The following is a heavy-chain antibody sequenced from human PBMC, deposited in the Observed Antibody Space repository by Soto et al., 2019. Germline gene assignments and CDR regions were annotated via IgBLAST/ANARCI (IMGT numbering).Heavy chain of an antibody. CDR2: ISSSSSTI. Sequence: GGSLRLSCAASGFTFSRYSMNWVRQAPGKGLEWVSYISSSSSTIYYADSVKGRFTISRDNAKNSLYLQLNSLRDEDTAVYYCAMRGGSSSWYYFDYWGQGTLVTVSS. J-gene: IGHJ4*02. CDR1: GFTFSRYS. CDR3: AMRGGSSSWYYFDY. D-gene: IGHD6-13*01. V-gene: IGHV3-48*02.